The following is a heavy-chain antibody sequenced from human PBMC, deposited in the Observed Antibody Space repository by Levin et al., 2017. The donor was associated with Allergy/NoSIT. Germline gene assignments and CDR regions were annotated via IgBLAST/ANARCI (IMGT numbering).Heavy chain of an antibody. CDR2: IDPSDSFT. V-gene: IGHV5-10-1*01. CDR3: ARHEETAAGGRAYYYYYGMDV. Sequence: GESLKISCKGSGYSFTNYWISWVRQMPGKGLEWMGRIDPSDSFTKYSPSFQGHVTISADKSISTAYLQWSSLKASDTAMYYCARHEETAAGGRAYYYYYGMDVWGQGTTVTASS. J-gene: IGHJ6*02. CDR1: GYSFTNYW. D-gene: IGHD6-13*01.